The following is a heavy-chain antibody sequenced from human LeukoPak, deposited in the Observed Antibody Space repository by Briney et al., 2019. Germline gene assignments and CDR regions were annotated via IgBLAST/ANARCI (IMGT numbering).Heavy chain of an antibody. J-gene: IGHJ3*02. D-gene: IGHD1-26*01. CDR3: ARDGPVGATLKGDAFDI. CDR1: GFTFSSYW. Sequence: GGSLRLSCAVSGFTFSSYWMSWVRQGPGKGLEWVANIKQDGSEIYYVDSVKGRFTISRDNAKSSLYLQMNSLRAEDTAVYYCARDGPVGATLKGDAFDIWGQGTMVTVSS. V-gene: IGHV3-7*05. CDR2: IKQDGSEI.